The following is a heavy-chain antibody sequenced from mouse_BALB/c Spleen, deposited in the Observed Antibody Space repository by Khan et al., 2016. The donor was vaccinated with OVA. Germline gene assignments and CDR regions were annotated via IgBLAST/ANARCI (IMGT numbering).Heavy chain of an antibody. Sequence: EVQLVESGPGLVKPSQSLSLTCTVTGYSITSDYAWNWIRQFPGNQLEWMGYISSSGSPTYNPALKSRISITRDTSKNQFFLQLNSVTTEDTATYYCARDGSRYNYAMDYWGQGTSVTVSS. CDR3: ARDGSRYNYAMDY. J-gene: IGHJ4*01. CDR1: GYSITSDYA. D-gene: IGHD2-3*01. V-gene: IGHV3-2*02. CDR2: ISSSGSP.